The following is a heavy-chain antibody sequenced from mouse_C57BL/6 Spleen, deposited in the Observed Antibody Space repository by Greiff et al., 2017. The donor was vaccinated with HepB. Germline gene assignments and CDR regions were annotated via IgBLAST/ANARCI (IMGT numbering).Heavy chain of an antibody. V-gene: IGHV1-81*01. CDR3: ARGGTAQDFDY. D-gene: IGHD3-2*02. CDR2: IYPRSGNT. J-gene: IGHJ2*01. Sequence: VKVVESGAELARPGASVKLSCKASGYTFTSYGISWVKQRTGQGLEWIGEIYPRSGNTYYNEKFKGKATLTADKSSSTAYMELRSLTSKDTAVYFCARGGTAQDFDYWGQGTTLTVSS. CDR1: GYTFTSYG.